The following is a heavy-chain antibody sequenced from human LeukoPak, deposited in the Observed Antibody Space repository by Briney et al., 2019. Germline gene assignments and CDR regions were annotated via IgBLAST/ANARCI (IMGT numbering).Heavy chain of an antibody. V-gene: IGHV3-21*01. J-gene: IGHJ4*02. Sequence: PGGSLRLSCTASGFTFSGYSMNWIRQAPGKRLEWVSTFGTRSTSVYHAGSVKGRFAISRDNAKNLLYLKMNSLRAEDTALYYCAREVSEGFDFWGQGTLVTVSS. CDR1: GFTFSGYS. CDR3: AREVSEGFDF. D-gene: IGHD3-22*01. CDR2: FGTRSTSV.